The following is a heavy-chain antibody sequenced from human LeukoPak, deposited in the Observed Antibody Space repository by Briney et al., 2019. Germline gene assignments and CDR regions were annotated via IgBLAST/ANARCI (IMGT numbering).Heavy chain of an antibody. J-gene: IGHJ6*03. D-gene: IGHD2-15*01. CDR2: IYYSGST. V-gene: IGHV4-59*01. Sequence: PSETPSLTCTVSGGSFSSYYWSWIRQPPGKGLEWIGYIYYSGSTNYNPSLKSRVTISLDTSKNQFSLKLSSVTAADTAVYYCARDKAGYSYPSYYYMDVWGKGTTVTVSS. CDR1: GGSFSSYY. CDR3: ARDKAGYSYPSYYYMDV.